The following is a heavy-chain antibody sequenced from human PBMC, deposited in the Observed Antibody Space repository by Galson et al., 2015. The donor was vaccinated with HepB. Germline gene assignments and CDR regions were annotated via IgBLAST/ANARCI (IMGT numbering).Heavy chain of an antibody. CDR1: GFTFTSRT. V-gene: IGHV3-23*01. CDR2: IGQPDGPT. CDR3: AVRVGHDF. Sequence: SLRLSCAASGFTFTSRTLHWARQAPGKGLGWVSGIGQPDGPTYYADSVKGRFTISRDNSGNTLFLHMNSLRVDDTAVYYCAVRVGHDFWGQGTLVTVSS. J-gene: IGHJ4*02.